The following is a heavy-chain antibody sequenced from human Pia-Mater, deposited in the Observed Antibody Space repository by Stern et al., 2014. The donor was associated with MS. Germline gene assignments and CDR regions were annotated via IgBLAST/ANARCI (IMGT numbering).Heavy chain of an antibody. V-gene: IGHV1-18*01. J-gene: IGHJ4*02. CDR2: ISPQNGNT. CDR1: GYNFISYG. Sequence: QDQLVQSAGEMKKPGASLKVSCKASGYNFISYGVDWGRKAPGKGLEWLGWISPQNGNTNFAQKFQDRITMTTDTSTNTVYMELSNLRSDDTGVYFCARRGYSSSWNGYFDYWGQGTLVTVSS. D-gene: IGHD6-19*01. CDR3: ARRGYSSSWNGYFDY.